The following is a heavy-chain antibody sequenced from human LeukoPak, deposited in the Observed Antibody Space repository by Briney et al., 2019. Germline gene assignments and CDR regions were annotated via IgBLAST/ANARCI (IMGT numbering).Heavy chain of an antibody. J-gene: IGHJ4*02. V-gene: IGHV1-2*02. Sequence: GASVKVSCKASGYTFTGYYMHWVRQAPGQGLEWMGWINPNSGGTNYTQKFQGRVTMTRDTSISTAYMELSRLRSDDTAVYYCARVFSLYSSGWYGCGYWGQGTLVTVSS. D-gene: IGHD6-19*01. CDR2: INPNSGGT. CDR3: ARVFSLYSSGWYGCGY. CDR1: GYTFTGYY.